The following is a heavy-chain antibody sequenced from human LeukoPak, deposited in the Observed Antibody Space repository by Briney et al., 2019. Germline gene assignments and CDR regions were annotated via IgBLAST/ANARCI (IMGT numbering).Heavy chain of an antibody. CDR3: ARDRYCSSTSCFDPGYYYGMDV. CDR2: INPNSGGT. Sequence: GASVTVSCKASGYTFTGYYMHWVRQAPGQGLEWMGWINPNSGGTNYAQKSQGRVTMTRDTSISTAYMELSRLRSDDTAVYYCARDRYCSSTSCFDPGYYYGMDVWGQGTTVTVSS. CDR1: GYTFTGYY. D-gene: IGHD2-2*01. J-gene: IGHJ6*02. V-gene: IGHV1-2*02.